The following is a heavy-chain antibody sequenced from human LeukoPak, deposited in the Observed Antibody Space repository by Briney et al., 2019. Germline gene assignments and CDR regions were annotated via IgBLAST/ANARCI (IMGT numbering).Heavy chain of an antibody. CDR3: ARAQYGDYYFDY. Sequence: ASVKVSCKASGYTFTSYDINWVRQATGQGLEWMGWMNPDSGNTGYAQKFQGRVTMTRDTSISTAYMELSSLRSEDTAVYYCARAQYGDYYFDYWGQGTLVTVSS. J-gene: IGHJ4*02. V-gene: IGHV1-8*01. CDR2: MNPDSGNT. CDR1: GYTFTSYD. D-gene: IGHD4-17*01.